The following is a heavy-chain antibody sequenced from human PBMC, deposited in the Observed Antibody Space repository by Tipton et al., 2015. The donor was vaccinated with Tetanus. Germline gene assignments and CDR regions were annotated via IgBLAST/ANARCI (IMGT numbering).Heavy chain of an antibody. CDR2: ISVYNGNT. CDR1: GYSFTSYG. D-gene: IGHD2-15*01. V-gene: IGHV1-18*01. Sequence: QLVQSGAEVKKPGASVKVSCKASGYSFTSYGINWVRQAPGQGLEWVGRISVYNGNTKYAQNLQGRVTMTRDTSTTTAYMELRSLRSDDTAVYYCARVRRGCSGGGCYSSFDPWGQGSLVIVSS. CDR3: ARVRRGCSGGGCYSSFDP. J-gene: IGHJ5*02.